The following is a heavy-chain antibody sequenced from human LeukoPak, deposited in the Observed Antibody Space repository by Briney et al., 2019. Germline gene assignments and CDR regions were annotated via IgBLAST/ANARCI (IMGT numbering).Heavy chain of an antibody. D-gene: IGHD3-3*01. CDR3: AKDTGRPTDAITMEDNAFDI. J-gene: IGHJ4*02. CDR1: GFTFDDHG. CDR2: ISWSSGII. Sequence: GGSLRLSCAASGFTFDDHGMHWVRQAPGKGLEWVSGISWSSGIIGYADSVKGRFTISRDNAKNSLYLQMDSLRAEDTALYYCAKDTGRPTDAITMEDNAFDIWGQGTLVTVSS. V-gene: IGHV3-9*01.